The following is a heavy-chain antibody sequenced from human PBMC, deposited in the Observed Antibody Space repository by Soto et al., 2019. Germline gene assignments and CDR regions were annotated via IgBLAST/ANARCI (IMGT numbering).Heavy chain of an antibody. J-gene: IGHJ4*02. CDR2: ISDDRNTK. CDR1: GFTFSDYS. D-gene: IGHD2-2*01. V-gene: IGHV3-30-3*01. CDR3: ATKIVLGY. Sequence: QVQLVESGGGVVQPGRSLRLSCAASGFTFSDYSMHWVRQAPGKGLEWVAVISDDRNTKYYADPVKGRFTISRDNSKNTLYLQMDSLRVEDTAVYYCATKIVLGYWGQGALVTVSS.